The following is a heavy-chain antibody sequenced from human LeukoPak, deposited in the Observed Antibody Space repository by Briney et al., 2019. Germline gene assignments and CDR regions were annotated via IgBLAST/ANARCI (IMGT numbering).Heavy chain of an antibody. D-gene: IGHD3-10*01. CDR1: GFTFSSYG. V-gene: IGHV3-30*02. CDR2: IRYDGSNK. Sequence: GGSLRLSCAASGFTFSSYGMHWVRQAPGKGLEWVAFIRYDGSNKYYADSVKGRFTISRDNSKNSLYLQMNSLRAEDTAVYYCARDVGRITMVPHYGMDVWGQGTTVTVSS. J-gene: IGHJ6*02. CDR3: ARDVGRITMVPHYGMDV.